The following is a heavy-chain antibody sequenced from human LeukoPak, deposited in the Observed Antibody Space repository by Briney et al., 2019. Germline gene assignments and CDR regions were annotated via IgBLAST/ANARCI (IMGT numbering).Heavy chain of an antibody. J-gene: IGHJ6*03. Sequence: SETLSLTCTVSGGSISSSSYYWGWIRQPPGKGLEWIGSIYYSGSTYYNPSLKSRVTISVDTSKNQFSLKLSSVTAADTAVYYCASDYYDSSGYKRYYYYYMDVWGKGTTVTVSS. CDR1: GGSISSSSYY. CDR3: ASDYYDSSGYKRYYYYYMDV. D-gene: IGHD3-22*01. CDR2: IYYSGST. V-gene: IGHV4-39*07.